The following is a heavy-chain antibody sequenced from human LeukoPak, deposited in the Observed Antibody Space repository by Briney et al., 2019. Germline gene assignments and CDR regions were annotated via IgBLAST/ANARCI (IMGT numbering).Heavy chain of an antibody. Sequence: GGSLRLSCTTSGFNFGDYAMSWFRQAPEKGLEGVGFITNKAFGGTAEYAASVKGRFTISRDDSRSIAYLQMDNLRTEDTGVYYCTRDEYGVGSNFFDYWGQGTLVTVSA. CDR1: GFNFGDYA. J-gene: IGHJ4*02. CDR2: ITNKAFGGTA. D-gene: IGHD4-17*01. CDR3: TRDEYGVGSNFFDY. V-gene: IGHV3-49*03.